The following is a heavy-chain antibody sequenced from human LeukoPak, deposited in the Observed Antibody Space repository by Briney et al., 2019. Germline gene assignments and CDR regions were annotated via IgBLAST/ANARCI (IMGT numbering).Heavy chain of an antibody. CDR1: GFTFINYC. CDR2: ISYDGTNK. Sequence: GGSLRLSCAASGFTFINYCMHWVRQAPGKGLEWVAVISYDGTNKYYADSVKGRFTISRDNSKNTLYLQMNSLRAEDTAVYYCAKATYSSSWNLYFDYWGQGTLVTVSS. CDR3: AKATYSSSWNLYFDY. D-gene: IGHD6-13*01. J-gene: IGHJ4*02. V-gene: IGHV3-30*18.